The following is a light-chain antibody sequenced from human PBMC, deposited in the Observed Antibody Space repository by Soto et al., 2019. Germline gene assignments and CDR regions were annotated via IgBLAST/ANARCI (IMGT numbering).Light chain of an antibody. CDR2: DVS. CDR3: QQYYSYPLT. Sequence: TLMTQSPSTLSASVGDRVTITCRASQSFSTWLAWYQQKPGKAPKLLIYDVSNLESGVPSRFSGSGSGTEFTLTIGSLQPDDFATYYCQQYYSYPLTFGGGTTVEIK. CDR1: QSFSTW. J-gene: IGKJ4*01. V-gene: IGKV1-5*01.